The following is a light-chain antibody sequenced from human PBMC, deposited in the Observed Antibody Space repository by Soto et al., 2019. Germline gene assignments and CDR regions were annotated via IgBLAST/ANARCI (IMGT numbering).Light chain of an antibody. CDR3: QQFNSYPIT. V-gene: IGKV1-13*02. Sequence: ATQVTQSPSSLSASVGDRVTITCRASQDIRGALAWYQQKPGKAPKLLIYDVSTLESGVPSRFSGSGSGTKFTLAISSLQPEDFGTYYCQQFNSYPITFGHGTRLEIK. CDR1: QDIRGA. CDR2: DVS. J-gene: IGKJ5*01.